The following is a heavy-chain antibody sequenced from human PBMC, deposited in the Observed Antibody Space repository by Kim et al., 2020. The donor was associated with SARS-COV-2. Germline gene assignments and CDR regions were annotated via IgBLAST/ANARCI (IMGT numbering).Heavy chain of an antibody. D-gene: IGHD3-10*01. CDR2: ISGKSTDI. V-gene: IGHV3-21*01. CDR1: GFTFKTYT. Sequence: GGSLRLSCTASGFTFKTYTMNWVRRAPGKGLEWLSSISGKSTDIYYVDSVKGRFTISRDNTKNSVYLQMNSLRADDTAVYYCTRDLSGTGRPDFDYWGQG. CDR3: TRDLSGTGRPDFDY. J-gene: IGHJ4*02.